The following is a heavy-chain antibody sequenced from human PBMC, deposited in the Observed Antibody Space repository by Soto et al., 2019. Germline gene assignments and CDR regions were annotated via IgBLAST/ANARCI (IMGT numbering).Heavy chain of an antibody. D-gene: IGHD2-15*01. V-gene: IGHV1-69*12. CDR2: IIPIFGTA. CDR1: GGTFSSYA. J-gene: IGHJ6*02. Sequence: QVQLVQSGAEVKKPGSSVKVSCKASGGTFSSYAISWVRQAPGQGLEWMGGIIPIFGTANYAQKFQGRVTITADESTSTAYKELRSLRSEDTAMYYCARKRGIVVVVATYYYGMDVWGQGTTVTVSS. CDR3: ARKRGIVVVVATYYYGMDV.